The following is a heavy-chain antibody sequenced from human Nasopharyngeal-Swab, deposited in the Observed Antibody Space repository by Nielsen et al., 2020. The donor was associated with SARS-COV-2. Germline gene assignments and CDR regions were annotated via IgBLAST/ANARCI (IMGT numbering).Heavy chain of an antibody. V-gene: IGHV3-23*01. Sequence: GESLKISCSASGFIFKNYAMNWVRQAPGRGLGWVSAISGADDSTKYADSVKGRFTISRDNSKNTLDLQMSSLRAEDTAMYYCAKDRDSGDDSGEYYHYYGMDVWGQGTSVTVS. CDR2: ISGADDST. CDR1: GFIFKNYA. CDR3: AKDRDSGDDSGEYYHYYGMDV. J-gene: IGHJ6*02. D-gene: IGHD5-12*01.